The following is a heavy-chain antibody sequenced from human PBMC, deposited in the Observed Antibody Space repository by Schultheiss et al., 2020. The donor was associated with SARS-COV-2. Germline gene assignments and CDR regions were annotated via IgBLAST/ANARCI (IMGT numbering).Heavy chain of an antibody. D-gene: IGHD2-15*01. CDR3: ARGVVAATGYWFDP. V-gene: IGHV3-11*06. CDR1: GFTFSDYY. CDR2: ISSSSSYT. Sequence: GESLKISCAASGFTFSDYYMSWIRQAPGKGLEWVSYISSSSSYTNYADSVKGRFTISRDNAKNSLYLQMNSLRAEDTAVYYCARGVVAATGYWFDPWGQGTLVTVSS. J-gene: IGHJ5*02.